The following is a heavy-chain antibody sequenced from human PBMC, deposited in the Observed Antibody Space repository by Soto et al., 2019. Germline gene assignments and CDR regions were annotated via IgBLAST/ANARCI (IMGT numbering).Heavy chain of an antibody. D-gene: IGHD5-18*01. Sequence: QVQLVESGGGVVQPGTSLRLSCAASGFTFRSYGLHWVRRAPGKGLEWVAVISYDGSNTFYTDSVKGRFTISRDNFKNTLYLQMXSLRTEDTAVYYCAKGDLDISMAMAFDYWGQGTLVTVSS. J-gene: IGHJ4*02. CDR1: GFTFRSYG. CDR3: AKGDLDISMAMAFDY. V-gene: IGHV3-30*18. CDR2: ISYDGSNT.